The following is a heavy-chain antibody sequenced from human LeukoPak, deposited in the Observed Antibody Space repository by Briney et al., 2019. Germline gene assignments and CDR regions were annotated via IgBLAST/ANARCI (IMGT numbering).Heavy chain of an antibody. CDR3: ARDRKSGESSEIDF. V-gene: IGHV3-74*01. CDR1: GFTFSNYW. D-gene: IGHD3-10*01. CDR2: INRDGSTT. Sequence: GGSLRLSCAACGFTFSNYWVHWVRQAPGKGLVWVSRINRDGSTTNYADSVKGRFTVSRDNAKNTLNLQMNSLRAEDTAVYYCARDRKSGESSEIDFWGQGTLVTVSS. J-gene: IGHJ4*02.